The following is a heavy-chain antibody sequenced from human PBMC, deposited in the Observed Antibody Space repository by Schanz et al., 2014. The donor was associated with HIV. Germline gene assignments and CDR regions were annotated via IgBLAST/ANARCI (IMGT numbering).Heavy chain of an antibody. D-gene: IGHD1-1*01. Sequence: QEQLVASGGGVVQPGRSLRLSCVASGFNFNSYGMQWVRQAPGKGLEWVAVMSYDGINKHYADSVKGRFTISRDNSKNTLYLQIKRLRPEDTAVYYCAKERRERWLPGRGGLDFSAQGTTVAVSS. CDR2: MSYDGINK. V-gene: IGHV3-30*18. CDR1: GFNFNSYG. CDR3: AKERRERWLPGRGGLDF. J-gene: IGHJ6*02.